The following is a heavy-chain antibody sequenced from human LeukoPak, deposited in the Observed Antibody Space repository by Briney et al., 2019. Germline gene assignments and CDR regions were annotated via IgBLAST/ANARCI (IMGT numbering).Heavy chain of an antibody. D-gene: IGHD6-19*01. V-gene: IGHV3-23*01. J-gene: IGHJ4*02. Sequence: PGGSLRLSCAASGFTFSTYAMTWVRLAPGRGLEWVSAISGSGGSTSYADSVKGRFTISRDNSKNTLYLQMNSLRAEDTAVYYCAKGSQWLLRGGAYFDSWGQGTPVSVSS. CDR1: GFTFSTYA. CDR2: ISGSGGST. CDR3: AKGSQWLLRGGAYFDS.